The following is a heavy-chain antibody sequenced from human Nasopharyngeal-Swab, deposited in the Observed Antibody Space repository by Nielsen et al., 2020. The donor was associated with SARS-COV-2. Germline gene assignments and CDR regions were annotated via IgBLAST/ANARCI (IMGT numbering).Heavy chain of an antibody. CDR3: ARVTSHDSVWRLDY. J-gene: IGHJ4*02. Sequence: WIRQPPGKGLEWIGEVYHSGSTNYNPSLKSRVTISVNKSKNQFSLKLSSVTAADTAVYYCARVTSHDSVWRLDYWGQGTLVTVSS. D-gene: IGHD6-19*01. CDR2: VYHSGST. V-gene: IGHV4-4*02.